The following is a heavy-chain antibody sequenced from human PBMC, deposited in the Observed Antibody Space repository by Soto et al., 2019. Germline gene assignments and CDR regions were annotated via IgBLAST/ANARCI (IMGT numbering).Heavy chain of an antibody. CDR1: GCPCIGYG. V-gene: IGHV3-23*01. Sequence: GVSLRVSWAAAGCPCIGYGRSWIRKAPGKGLEWVSAISGSGGSTYYADSVKGRFTISRDNSKNTLYLQMNSLRAEDTAVYYCAKPLRGSWYSVDYWGQGTLVTVSS. CDR2: ISGSGGST. CDR3: AKPLRGSWYSVDY. J-gene: IGHJ4*02. D-gene: IGHD6-13*01.